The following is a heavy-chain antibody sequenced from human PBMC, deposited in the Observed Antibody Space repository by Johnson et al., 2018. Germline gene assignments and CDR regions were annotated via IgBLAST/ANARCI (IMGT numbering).Heavy chain of an antibody. Sequence: QVQLVESGGGVVQXGRSLRLSCAASGFTFSSHDMHWVRQAPGKGLEWVAVISYDGNTKYYADSVKGRFTISRDNSKNTVYLQMNSLSTEDTAIYSCAKDQAVRHAFDIWGHGTMVTVSS. CDR3: AKDQAVRHAFDI. CDR2: ISYDGNTK. CDR1: GFTFSSHD. D-gene: IGHD4-11*01. J-gene: IGHJ3*02. V-gene: IGHV3-30*18.